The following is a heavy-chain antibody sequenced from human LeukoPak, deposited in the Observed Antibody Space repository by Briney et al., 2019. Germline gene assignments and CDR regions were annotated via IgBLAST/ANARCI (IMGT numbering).Heavy chain of an antibody. Sequence: GGSLRLSCAASGFTFSDYYMSWIRQAPGKGLEWVSYISSSGSTIYYADSVKGRFTISRDNAKNSLYLQMNSLRAEDTAVYYCARADCSSSSCYELDYWGQGTLVTVSS. J-gene: IGHJ4*02. V-gene: IGHV3-11*04. CDR1: GFTFSDYY. CDR2: ISSSGSTI. CDR3: ARADCSSSSCYELDY. D-gene: IGHD2-2*01.